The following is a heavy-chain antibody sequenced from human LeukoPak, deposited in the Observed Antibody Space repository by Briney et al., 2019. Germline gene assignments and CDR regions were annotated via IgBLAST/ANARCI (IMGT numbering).Heavy chain of an antibody. Sequence: ASVKVSCKASGYTFTSYDINWVRQATGQGLEWMGWMNPNSGNTGYAQKFQGRVTMTRNTSISTAYMELSSLRSEDTAVYYCARAPYERAQYFQHWGQGTLVTVSS. V-gene: IGHV1-8*01. CDR1: GYTFTSYD. D-gene: IGHD1-1*01. J-gene: IGHJ1*01. CDR2: MNPNSGNT. CDR3: ARAPYERAQYFQH.